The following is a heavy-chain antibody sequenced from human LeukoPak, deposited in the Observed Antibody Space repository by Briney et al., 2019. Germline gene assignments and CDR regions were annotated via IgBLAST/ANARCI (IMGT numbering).Heavy chain of an antibody. CDR3: TRDWVYHFDY. CDR2: ISSSSSTI. CDR1: GFTFSSYS. D-gene: IGHD6-13*01. V-gene: IGHV3-48*04. J-gene: IGHJ4*02. Sequence: GGSLRLSCAASGFTFSSYSMNWVRQAPGKGLEWVSYISSSSSTIYYADSVKGRFTISRDNAKNSLYLQMNSLRAEDTVVYYCTRDWVYHFDYWGQGTLVTVSS.